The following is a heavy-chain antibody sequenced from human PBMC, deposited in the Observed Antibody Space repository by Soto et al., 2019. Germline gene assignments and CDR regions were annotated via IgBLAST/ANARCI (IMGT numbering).Heavy chain of an antibody. CDR1: GGTFSSYT. D-gene: IGHD2-15*01. J-gene: IGHJ3*02. Sequence: QVQLVQSGAEVKKPGSSVKVSCKASGGTFSSYTISWVRQAPGQGLEWMGRIIPILGIANYAQKFQGRVTITADKSTSTAYMELSSLRSEDTAVYYCARVEDCSGGSCYRAFDIWGQGTMVTVSS. V-gene: IGHV1-69*02. CDR3: ARVEDCSGGSCYRAFDI. CDR2: IIPILGIA.